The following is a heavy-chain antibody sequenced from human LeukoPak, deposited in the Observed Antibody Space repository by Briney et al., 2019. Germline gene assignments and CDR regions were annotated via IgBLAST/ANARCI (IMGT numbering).Heavy chain of an antibody. V-gene: IGHV4-39*07. Sequence: SETLSLTCTVSGGSISSSSYYWGWIRQPPGKGLEWIGSIYYSGSTNYNPSLKSRVTISLDTSKNQFSLTLSSVTAADTAVYYCASSDWYWYYFDYWGQGTLVTVSS. CDR1: GGSISSSSYY. CDR3: ASSDWYWYYFDY. CDR2: IYYSGST. J-gene: IGHJ4*02. D-gene: IGHD2-21*02.